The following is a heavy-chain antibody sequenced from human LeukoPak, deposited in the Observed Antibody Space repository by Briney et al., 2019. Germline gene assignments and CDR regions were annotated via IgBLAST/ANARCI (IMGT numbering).Heavy chain of an antibody. J-gene: IGHJ4*02. CDR2: IYYSGST. Sequence: PSETLSLTCTVSGGSISSYYWSWIRQPPGKGLEWIGYIYYSGSTIYNPSLKSRVTISVDTSKNQFSLKLSSVTAADTAVYYCARYGVYVFDLWGQGTLVTVSS. CDR3: ARYGVYVFDL. CDR1: GGSISSYY. D-gene: IGHD4-17*01. V-gene: IGHV4-59*01.